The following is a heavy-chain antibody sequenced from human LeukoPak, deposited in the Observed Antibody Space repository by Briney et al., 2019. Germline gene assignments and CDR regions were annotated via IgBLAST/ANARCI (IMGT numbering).Heavy chain of an antibody. CDR3: AGVPRLLAVGYYYGMDV. J-gene: IGHJ6*02. CDR1: GFTVSSNY. Sequence: GRSLRLSCAASGFTVSSNYMSWVRQAPGTGLEWVSVVCSGGSTYYADSVKGRFTISRDNSKNTLYLQMNSRRAEDTAVYYCAGVPRLLAVGYYYGMDVWGQGTTVTVFS. V-gene: IGHV3-53*01. CDR2: VCSGGST. D-gene: IGHD6-19*01.